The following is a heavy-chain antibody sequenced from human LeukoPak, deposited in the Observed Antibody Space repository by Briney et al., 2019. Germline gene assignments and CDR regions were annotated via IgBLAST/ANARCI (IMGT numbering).Heavy chain of an antibody. D-gene: IGHD6-6*01. CDR1: GYTFISYS. CDR2: IDLSGGST. J-gene: IGHJ6*03. Sequence: GASVKVSCKASGYTFISYSMHWVRQAPGQGLEWMGIIDLSGGSTSYAQKFQGRVTMTRDMSTSTVYMELSSLRSEDTALYYCARLARYSSSPISPLYCYYYMDVWGKGTTVTVSS. CDR3: ARLARYSSSPISPLYCYYYMDV. V-gene: IGHV1-46*01.